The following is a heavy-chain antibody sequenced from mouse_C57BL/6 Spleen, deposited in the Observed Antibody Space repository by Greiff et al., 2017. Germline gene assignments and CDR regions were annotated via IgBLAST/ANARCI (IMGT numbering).Heavy chain of an antibody. D-gene: IGHD1-1*01. CDR3: ARYGITSGAMDY. J-gene: IGHJ4*01. V-gene: IGHV1-55*01. CDR2: IYPGSGST. Sequence: LQQPGAELVKPGASVKMSCKASGYTFTSYWITWVKQRPGQGLEWIGDIYPGSGSTNYNEKFKSKATLTVDTSSSTAYMQLSSLTSEDSAVYYCARYGITSGAMDYWGQGTSVTVSS. CDR1: GYTFTSYW.